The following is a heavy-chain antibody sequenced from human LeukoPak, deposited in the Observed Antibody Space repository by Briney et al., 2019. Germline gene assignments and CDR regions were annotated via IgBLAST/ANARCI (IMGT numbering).Heavy chain of an antibody. J-gene: IGHJ4*02. CDR1: GGSISSGSYY. Sequence: PSQTLSLTCTVSGGSISSGSYYWSWIRQPAGKGLEWIGRIYTSGSTNYNPSLKSRVTISVDTSKNQFSLKLSSVTAADTAVYYCAGTTIFGVVSFDYWGQGTLVTVSS. V-gene: IGHV4-61*02. D-gene: IGHD3-3*01. CDR3: AGTTIFGVVSFDY. CDR2: IYTSGST.